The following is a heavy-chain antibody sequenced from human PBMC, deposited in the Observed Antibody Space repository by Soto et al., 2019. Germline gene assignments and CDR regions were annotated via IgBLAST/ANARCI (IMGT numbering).Heavy chain of an antibody. D-gene: IGHD4-17*01. CDR1: GYSFTSYW. CDR2: IDPSDSYT. CDR3: ARLGAVTTSHYYYYYGMGV. V-gene: IGHV5-10-1*01. Sequence: PGESLKISCKGSGYSFTSYWISWVRQMPGKGLEWMGRIDPSDSYTNYSPSFQGHVTISADKSISTAYLQWSSLKASDTAMYYCARLGAVTTSHYYYYYGMGVWGQGTTVTVSS. J-gene: IGHJ6*02.